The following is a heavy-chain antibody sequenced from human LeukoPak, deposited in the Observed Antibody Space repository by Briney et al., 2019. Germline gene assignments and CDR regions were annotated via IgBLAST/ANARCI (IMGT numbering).Heavy chain of an antibody. J-gene: IGHJ6*02. CDR1: GYTFTSYD. CDR2: INPNSCNT. V-gene: IGHV1-8*01. Sequence: GASVKVSCKASGYTFTSYDIIWVRQATGQGLEWMGWINPNSCNTGYAQKFQGRVTMTRNTSISTAYMELSSLRSEDTAVYYCARSLPRMVAGRSYGMDVWGQGTTVTVSS. CDR3: ARSLPRMVAGRSYGMDV. D-gene: IGHD6-19*01.